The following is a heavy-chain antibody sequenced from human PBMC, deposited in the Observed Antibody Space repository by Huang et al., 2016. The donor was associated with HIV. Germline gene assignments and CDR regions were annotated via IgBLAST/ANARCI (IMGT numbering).Heavy chain of an antibody. J-gene: IGHJ4*02. CDR1: GFTFNKFD. Sequence: QVQLVESGGGVVQPGRSLRLSCAAFGFTFNKFDMPWVRQAPGKGLEWVAIISYDGSSKYHEDAVKGRFTISRDNSKNTVYLQMNSLRVEDTAVYYCAKDGRGSGTYYDYFEYWGQGTLVTVSS. CDR2: ISYDGSSK. D-gene: IGHD1-26*01. CDR3: AKDGRGSGTYYDYFEY. V-gene: IGHV3-30*18.